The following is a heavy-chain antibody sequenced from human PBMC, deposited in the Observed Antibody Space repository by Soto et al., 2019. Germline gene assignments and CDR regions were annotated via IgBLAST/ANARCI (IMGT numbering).Heavy chain of an antibody. D-gene: IGHD6-19*01. V-gene: IGHV3-30*18. Sequence: PGGSLRLSCAAYGFTFISYGMHWVLQAPGKGLEWVAVISYDGSNKYYADSVKGRFTISRDNSKNTLYLQMNSLRAEDTAVYYCAKDKRVAVAGTIDYFQHWGQGTLVTVXS. J-gene: IGHJ1*01. CDR1: GFTFISYG. CDR3: AKDKRVAVAGTIDYFQH. CDR2: ISYDGSNK.